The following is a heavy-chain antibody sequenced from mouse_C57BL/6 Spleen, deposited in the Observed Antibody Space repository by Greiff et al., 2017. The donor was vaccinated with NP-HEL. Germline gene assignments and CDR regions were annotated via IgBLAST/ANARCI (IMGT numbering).Heavy chain of an antibody. V-gene: IGHV1-69*01. CDR1: GYTFTSYW. CDR2: IDPSDSNT. Sequence: QVQLQQPGAELVMPGASVKLSCKASGYTFTSYWMHWVKQRPGQGLEWIGEIDPSDSNTNYNQKFKGKSTLTADKSSSTAYMQLSSLTSEDSAVYDVARGGSSSGYFDVWGTGTTVTVSS. CDR3: ARGGSSSGYFDV. D-gene: IGHD1-3*01. J-gene: IGHJ1*03.